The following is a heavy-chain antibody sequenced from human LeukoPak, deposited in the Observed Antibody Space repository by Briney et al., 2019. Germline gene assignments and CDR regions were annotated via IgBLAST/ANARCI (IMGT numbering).Heavy chain of an antibody. J-gene: IGHJ4*02. Sequence: SETLSLTCTVSGASMRTHYWSWIRQPPGERLEWIGYFSYSGSTNYNPSLKSRVTLSVDTSTNQFSLKLNSMTAADTAVYYCARGERLGPDYWGQGTLVTVSS. CDR2: FSYSGST. D-gene: IGHD7-27*01. V-gene: IGHV4-59*11. CDR1: GASMRTHY. CDR3: ARGERLGPDY.